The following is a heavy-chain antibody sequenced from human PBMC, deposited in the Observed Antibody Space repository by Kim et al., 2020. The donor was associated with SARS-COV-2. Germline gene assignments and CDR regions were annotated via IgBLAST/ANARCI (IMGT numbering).Heavy chain of an antibody. Sequence: ASVNVSCKASGYTFTSYAMHWVRQAPGQRLEWMGWINAGNGNTKYSQKFQGRVTITRDTSASTAYMELSSLRSEDTAVYYCARDGVTMVRGVIPPYYYYGMDVWGQGTTVTVSS. CDR1: GYTFTSYA. J-gene: IGHJ6*02. CDR2: INAGNGNT. V-gene: IGHV1-3*01. D-gene: IGHD3-10*01. CDR3: ARDGVTMVRGVIPPYYYYGMDV.